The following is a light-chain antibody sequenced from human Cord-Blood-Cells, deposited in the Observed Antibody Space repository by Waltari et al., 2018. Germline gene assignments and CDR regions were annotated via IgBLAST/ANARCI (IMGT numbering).Light chain of an antibody. Sequence: EIVLPQSPAPLSLSPGERATHSCRASQSVSSYLAWYQQKPGQAPRLLIYDASNRATGIPARFSGSGSGTDFTLTISSLEPEDFAVYYCQQRSNWSWTFGQGTKVEIK. CDR1: QSVSSY. CDR2: DAS. V-gene: IGKV3-11*01. CDR3: QQRSNWSWT. J-gene: IGKJ1*01.